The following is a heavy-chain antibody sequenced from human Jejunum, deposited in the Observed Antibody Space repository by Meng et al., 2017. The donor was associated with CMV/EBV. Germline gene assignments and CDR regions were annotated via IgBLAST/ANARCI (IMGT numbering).Heavy chain of an antibody. CDR1: EYTVKNDD. J-gene: IGHJ4*02. CDR2: VSRNSGNP. D-gene: IGHD3-10*01. V-gene: IGHV7-4-1*02. Sequence: CKACEYTVKNDDLISVGEAAREGLKWVGEVSRNSGNPMYAPGFTGRFDCPLDSSVKTAYLQINSLGAEDTAVCFCASKYLSGSGIDYWGQGTLVTVSS. CDR3: ASKYLSGSGIDY.